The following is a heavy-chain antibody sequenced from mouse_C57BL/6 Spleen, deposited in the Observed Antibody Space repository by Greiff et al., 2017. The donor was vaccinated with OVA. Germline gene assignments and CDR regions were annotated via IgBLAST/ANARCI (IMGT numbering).Heavy chain of an antibody. CDR1: GFTFSSYA. D-gene: IGHD2-4*01. CDR3: TRVYYDYSYAMDY. Sequence: EVQVVESGEGLVKPGGSLKLSCAASGFTFSSYAMSWVRQTPEKRLEWVAYISSGGDYIYYADTVKGRFTISRDNARNTLYLQMSSLKSEDTAMYYCTRVYYDYSYAMDYWGQGTSVTVSS. CDR2: ISSGGDYI. J-gene: IGHJ4*01. V-gene: IGHV5-9-1*02.